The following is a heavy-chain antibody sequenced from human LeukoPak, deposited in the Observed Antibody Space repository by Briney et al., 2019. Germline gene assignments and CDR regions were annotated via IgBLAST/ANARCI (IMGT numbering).Heavy chain of an antibody. CDR1: GFTFSSYW. V-gene: IGHV3-23*01. CDR3: AKDPYSLDYMDV. Sequence: TGGSLRLSCAASGFTFSSYWMSWVRQAPGKGLEWVSAISGSGGSTYYADSVKGRFTISRDNSKNTLYLQMNSLRAEDTAVYYCAKDPYSLDYMDVWGKGTAVTVSS. J-gene: IGHJ6*03. CDR2: ISGSGGST. D-gene: IGHD4-11*01.